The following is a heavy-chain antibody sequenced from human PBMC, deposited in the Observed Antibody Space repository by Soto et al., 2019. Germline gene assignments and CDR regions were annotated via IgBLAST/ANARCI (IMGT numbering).Heavy chain of an antibody. CDR1: GDSVSSNSAA. CDR2: TYYRSKWFN. J-gene: IGHJ4*02. CDR3: VRDGDGSGRTDFQY. Sequence: SQTLSLTCAISGDSVSSNSAAWNWIRQSPSRGLEWLGRTYYRSKWFNEYALSVKSRISINADTSKNQFSLQLNSVTLEDTAAYYCVRDGDGSGRTDFQYWGQGTLVTVSS. V-gene: IGHV6-1*01. D-gene: IGHD3-3*01.